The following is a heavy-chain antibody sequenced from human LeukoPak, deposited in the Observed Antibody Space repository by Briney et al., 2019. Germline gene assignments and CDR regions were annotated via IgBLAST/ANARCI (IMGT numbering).Heavy chain of an antibody. CDR1: GGSISGYY. CDR3: ARGYTDGWYLDY. V-gene: IGHV4-59*08. D-gene: IGHD6-19*01. CDR2: IYYSGST. J-gene: IGHJ4*02. Sequence: PSETLSLTCSVSGGSISGYYWSWIRQPPGQGLEWIGYIYYSGSTNYNPSLKSRVIISRDTSKNQFSLNLSSVTAADTAVYYCARGYTDGWYLDYWGQGTLVTVSS.